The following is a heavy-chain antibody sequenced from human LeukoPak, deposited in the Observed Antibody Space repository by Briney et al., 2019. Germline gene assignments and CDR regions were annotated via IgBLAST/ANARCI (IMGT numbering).Heavy chain of an antibody. CDR3: ARDWRGFGVVLTYYYYYYGMDV. J-gene: IGHJ6*02. V-gene: IGHV3-30*04. Sequence: GRSLRLSCAASGFTFSSYAMHWVRQAPGKGLEWVAVISYDGSNKYYADSVKGRFTISRGNSKNTLYLQMNSLRAEGTAVYYCARDWRGFGVVLTYYYYYYGMDVWGQGTTVTVS. CDR2: ISYDGSNK. D-gene: IGHD3-3*01. CDR1: GFTFSSYA.